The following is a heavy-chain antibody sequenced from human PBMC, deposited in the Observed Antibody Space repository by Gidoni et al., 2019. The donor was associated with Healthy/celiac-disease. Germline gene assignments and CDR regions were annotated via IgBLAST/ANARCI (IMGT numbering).Heavy chain of an antibody. Sequence: QLQLQESGPGLVKPSETLSLTCTVSGGSISSSSYYWGWIRQPPGKGLEWIGSIYYSGSTYYNPSLKIRVTISVDTSKNQFSLKLSSVTAADTAVYYCARLQYYDSSGYYFHYFDYWGQGTLVTVSS. CDR3: ARLQYYDSSGYYFHYFDY. CDR2: IYYSGST. V-gene: IGHV4-39*01. J-gene: IGHJ4*02. CDR1: GGSISSSSYY. D-gene: IGHD3-22*01.